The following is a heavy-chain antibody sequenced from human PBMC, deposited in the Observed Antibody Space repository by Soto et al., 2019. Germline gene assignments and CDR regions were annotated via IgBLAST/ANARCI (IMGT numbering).Heavy chain of an antibody. CDR2: LIYSGST. J-gene: IGHJ4*02. D-gene: IGHD3-3*01. Sequence: SETLSLTCSVSGDSISTSNYYWGWIRHPPGKGLDWIGHLIYSGSTYYNPSLKSRVSISVDTSKSQFSLKLSSVTAADTAVYYCARGRKYYDFWSGYSHPRYSFNYWGQGTLVTVSS. CDR1: GDSISTSNYY. V-gene: IGHV4-39*07. CDR3: ARGRKYYDFWSGYSHPRYSFNY.